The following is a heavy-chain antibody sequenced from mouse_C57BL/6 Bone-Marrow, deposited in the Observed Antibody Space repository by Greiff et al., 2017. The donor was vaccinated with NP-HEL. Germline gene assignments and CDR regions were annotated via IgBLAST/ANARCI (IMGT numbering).Heavy chain of an antibody. V-gene: IGHV1-81*01. CDR2: IYPRSGNT. Sequence: VKLQESGAELARPGASVKLSCKASGYTFTSYGISWVKQRTGQGLEWIGEIYPRSGNTYYNEKFKGKATLTADKSSSTAYMELRRLTSEDSAVYFCARYEVLRYPAWFAYWGQGTLVTVSA. CDR1: GYTFTSYG. D-gene: IGHD1-1*01. J-gene: IGHJ3*01. CDR3: ARYEVLRYPAWFAY.